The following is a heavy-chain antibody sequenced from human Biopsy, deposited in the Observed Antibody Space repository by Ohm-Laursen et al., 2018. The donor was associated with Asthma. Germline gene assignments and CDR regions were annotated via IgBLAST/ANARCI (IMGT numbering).Heavy chain of an antibody. Sequence: SDTLSLTCSLSSGSGGYMRSGNYYWGWIRQPPGKGLEWIGSIYYSRTTYYNPSLESRVTVSADTSKNQFSLKLTSVTAADTAVYYCVRGSSGWHHGPFHYYYGLDVWGQGTTATVSS. V-gene: IGHV4-39*01. D-gene: IGHD6-25*01. CDR2: IYYSRTT. J-gene: IGHJ6*02. CDR1: SGSGGYMRSGNYY. CDR3: VRGSSGWHHGPFHYYYGLDV.